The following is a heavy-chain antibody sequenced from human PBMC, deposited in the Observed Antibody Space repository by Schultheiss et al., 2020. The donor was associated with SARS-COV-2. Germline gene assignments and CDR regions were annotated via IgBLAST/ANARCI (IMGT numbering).Heavy chain of an antibody. CDR2: IIPIFGTA. J-gene: IGHJ6*02. V-gene: IGHV1-69*13. Sequence: SVKVSCKASGYTFTSYYMHWVRQAPGQGLEWMGGIIPIFGTANYAQKFQGRVTITADESTSTAYMELSSLRSEDTAVYYCARDHGDYTPYYYYYYGMDVWGQGTTVTVSS. CDR3: ARDHGDYTPYYYYYYGMDV. D-gene: IGHD4-17*01. CDR1: GYTFTSYY.